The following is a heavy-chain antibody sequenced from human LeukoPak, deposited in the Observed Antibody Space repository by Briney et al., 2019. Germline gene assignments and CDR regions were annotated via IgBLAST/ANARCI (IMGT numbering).Heavy chain of an antibody. J-gene: IGHJ4*02. D-gene: IGHD6-13*01. CDR1: GYNFRSYG. CDR2: ISVYNGDT. Sequence: ASVTVSFTASGYNFRSYGISWVRQAPGQGLEWMGWISVYNGDTKYAQKFQGRVTMTTDTSTNTAYMDLRTLRSGDTAVYYCARSQWRSWFFDYWGQGTPVTVSS. V-gene: IGHV1-18*01. CDR3: ARSQWRSWFFDY.